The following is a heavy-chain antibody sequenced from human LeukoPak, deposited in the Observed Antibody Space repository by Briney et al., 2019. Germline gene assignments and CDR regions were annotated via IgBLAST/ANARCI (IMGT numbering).Heavy chain of an antibody. J-gene: IGHJ5*02. CDR1: GFTFSVYA. V-gene: IGHV3-23*01. CDR2: ISSSGANT. CDR3: VKDPVGYSISS. D-gene: IGHD6-6*01. Sequence: GGSLRLSCAASGFTFSVYAMNWVRQAPGKGLEWVSLISSSGANTYYTDSVKGRFTISRDNSKNTLYLQMNSLRAEDTATYYCVKDPVGYSISSWGQGILVTVSS.